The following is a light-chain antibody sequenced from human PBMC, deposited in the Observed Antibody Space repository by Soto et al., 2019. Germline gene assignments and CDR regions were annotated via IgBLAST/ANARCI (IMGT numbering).Light chain of an antibody. CDR1: QSISSN. Sequence: EIVMTQSPATLSVSPGERATLSCRASQSISSNLAWYQHKPGQTPRLLMYGASTRATGIPARFSGSGSGTEFTLTISSLQSEDFAVYYCHHDNKWQNTFAQATKVDIK. J-gene: IGKJ1*01. CDR2: GAS. V-gene: IGKV3-15*01. CDR3: HHDNKWQNT.